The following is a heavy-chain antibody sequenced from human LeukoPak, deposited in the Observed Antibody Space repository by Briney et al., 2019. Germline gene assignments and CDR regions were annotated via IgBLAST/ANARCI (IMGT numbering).Heavy chain of an antibody. J-gene: IGHJ4*02. CDR3: ARDYARLVGATTQFDY. D-gene: IGHD1-26*01. Sequence: PGGSLRLSCAASGFTFGSYGMHWVSQAPGKGLEWVAVIWYDGSNKYYADSVKGRFTISRDNSKNTLYLQMNSLRAEDTAVYYCARDYARLVGATTQFDYWGQGTLVTVSS. CDR2: IWYDGSNK. V-gene: IGHV3-33*01. CDR1: GFTFGSYG.